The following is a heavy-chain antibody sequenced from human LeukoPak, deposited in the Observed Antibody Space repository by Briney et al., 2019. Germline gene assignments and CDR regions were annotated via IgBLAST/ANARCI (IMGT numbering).Heavy chain of an antibody. J-gene: IGHJ6*02. Sequence: GASVKVSCKASGGTFSSYAVSWVRQAPEQGLEWMGGIIPIFGTANYAQKFQGRVTITADESTSTAYMELSSLRSEDTAVYYCARDGEQPPYYYYGMDAWGQGTTVTVSS. CDR2: IIPIFGTA. V-gene: IGHV1-69*01. CDR3: ARDGEQPPYYYYGMDA. CDR1: GGTFSSYA. D-gene: IGHD1-26*01.